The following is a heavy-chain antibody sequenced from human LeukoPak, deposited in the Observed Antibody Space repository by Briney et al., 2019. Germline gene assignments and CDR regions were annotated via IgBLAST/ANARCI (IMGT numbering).Heavy chain of an antibody. CDR1: GGSISSSNW. Sequence: SETLSLTCAVSGGSISSSNWWSWVRQPPGKGLEWIGEIYHSGSTNYNPSLKSRVTISVDKSKNQFSLKLSSVTAADTAVYYCARSPQPTAAGTFRFDYWGQGTLVTVSS. J-gene: IGHJ4*02. CDR2: IYHSGST. V-gene: IGHV4-4*02. CDR3: ARSPQPTAAGTFRFDY. D-gene: IGHD6-13*01.